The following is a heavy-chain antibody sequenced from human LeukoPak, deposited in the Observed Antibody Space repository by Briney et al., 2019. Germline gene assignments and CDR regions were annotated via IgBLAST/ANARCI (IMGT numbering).Heavy chain of an antibody. D-gene: IGHD5-18*01. V-gene: IGHV1-46*01. CDR2: INPSGGST. CDR1: GYTFTKYY. CDR3: ARVDTAMADY. J-gene: IGHJ4*02. Sequence: ASVKVSCKASGYTFTKYYMHWVRQAPGQVLEWMGIINPSGGSTNYAQNFQGRVTMTRDMSTSTVYMELSSLRSEDTAVYYCARVDTAMADYWGQGTLVTVSS.